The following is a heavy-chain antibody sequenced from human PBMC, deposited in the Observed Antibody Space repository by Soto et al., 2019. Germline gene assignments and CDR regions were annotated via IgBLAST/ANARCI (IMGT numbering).Heavy chain of an antibody. CDR3: ARLVRVKGYSYGYGLYAV. CDR2: INHSGST. J-gene: IGHJ6*02. Sequence: PSETLSLTCAVYGGSFSGYYWSWIRPPPGKGLEWIGEINHSGSTNYNPSLKSRVTISVDTSKNQFSLKLSSVTAADTAVYYCARLVRVKGYSYGYGLYAVWGQGTTVTVSS. V-gene: IGHV4-34*01. D-gene: IGHD5-18*01. CDR1: GGSFSGYY.